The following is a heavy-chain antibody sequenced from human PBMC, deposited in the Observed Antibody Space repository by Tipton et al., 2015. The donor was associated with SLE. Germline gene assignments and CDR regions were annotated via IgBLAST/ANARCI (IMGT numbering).Heavy chain of an antibody. CDR1: GGSISSYY. CDR3: AREEANYYDSSHAFDI. V-gene: IGHV4-59*01. CDR2: IYYSGST. J-gene: IGHJ3*02. Sequence: TLSLTCTVSGGSISSYYWSWTRQPPGKGLEWIGYIYYSGSTNYNPSLKSRVTISVDTSKNQFSLKLSSVTAADTAVYYCAREEANYYDSSHAFDIWGQGTLVTVSS. D-gene: IGHD3-22*01.